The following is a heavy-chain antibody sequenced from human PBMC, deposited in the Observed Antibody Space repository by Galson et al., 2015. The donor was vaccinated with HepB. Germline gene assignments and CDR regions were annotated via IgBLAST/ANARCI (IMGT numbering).Heavy chain of an antibody. CDR3: ASHCARAWYTRHWDS. J-gene: IGHJ5*01. CDR2: IISNFGTT. V-gene: IGHV1-69*13. CDR1: GGSISGST. Sequence: SVKVSCKASGGSISGSTISWLRQAPGQGLEWMGGIISNFGTTNYAQKFRGRVIITADASTNTANMELTSLKFEDTAVYFCASHCARAWYTRHWDSWGQGTLVTVSS. D-gene: IGHD2-2*02.